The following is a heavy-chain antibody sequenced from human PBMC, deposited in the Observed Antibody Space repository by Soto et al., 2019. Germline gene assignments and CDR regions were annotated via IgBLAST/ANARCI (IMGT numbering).Heavy chain of an antibody. CDR3: ARDPSSGLPRNNLYYYYYGTDV. CDR1: GDSVSSNSAA. CDR2: TYYRSKWYN. D-gene: IGHD6-19*01. Sequence: SQPLSLTCAISGDSVSSNSAAWNWIRQSPSRGLEWLGRTYYRSKWYNDYAVSVKSRITINPDTSKNQFSLQLNSVTPEDTAVYYCARDPSSGLPRNNLYYYYYGTDVWGQGTTVTVSS. J-gene: IGHJ6*02. V-gene: IGHV6-1*01.